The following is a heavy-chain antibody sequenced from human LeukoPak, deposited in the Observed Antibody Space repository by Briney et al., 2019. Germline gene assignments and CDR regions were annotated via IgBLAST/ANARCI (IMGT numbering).Heavy chain of an antibody. CDR3: ARLGHGYGGLKIDY. CDR2: VYYTENT. J-gene: IGHJ4*02. D-gene: IGHD4-23*01. Sequence: PSETLSLTCNVSGDYIITNSYYWGWIRPPPGTGLEWIGTVYYTENTYYNPSLKSRVTVSIDTSKNQFSLKLTSVTAADTAVYYCARLGHGYGGLKIDYWGQGTLVTVSS. V-gene: IGHV4-39*01. CDR1: GDYIITNSYY.